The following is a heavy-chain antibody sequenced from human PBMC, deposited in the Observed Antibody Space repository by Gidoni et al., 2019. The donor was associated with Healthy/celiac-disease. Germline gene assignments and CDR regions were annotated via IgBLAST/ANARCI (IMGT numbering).Heavy chain of an antibody. CDR1: GFTFGDYA. V-gene: IGHV3-49*03. D-gene: IGHD3-22*01. CDR3: TRKAGGYYDSSDNAFDI. J-gene: IGHJ3*02. CDR2: IRSKAYGVTT. Sequence: EVQLVESGGGLVQPGRSLRLSCTASGFTFGDYAMSWFRQAPGKGLEWVGFIRSKAYGVTTEYAASVKGRFTISRDDSKSIAYLQMNSLKTEDTAVYYCTRKAGGYYDSSDNAFDIWGQGTMVTVSS.